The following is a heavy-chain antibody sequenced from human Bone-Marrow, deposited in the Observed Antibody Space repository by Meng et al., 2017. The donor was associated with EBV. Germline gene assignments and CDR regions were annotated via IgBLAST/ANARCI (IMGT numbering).Heavy chain of an antibody. V-gene: IGHV1-8*01. Sequence: QVQLVEVGAEVKTPVASVKVSCKGSGYTFSSFDINWGRQATGQGLEWMGWMSPDSGKTGYAEKFQGRVTLTRDTSINTAYLELSSLTSEDTAVYYCARNLYGDGMRDYWGQGTLVTVSS. CDR2: MSPDSGKT. CDR1: GYTFSSFD. D-gene: IGHD2-21*02. CDR3: ARNLYGDGMRDY. J-gene: IGHJ4*02.